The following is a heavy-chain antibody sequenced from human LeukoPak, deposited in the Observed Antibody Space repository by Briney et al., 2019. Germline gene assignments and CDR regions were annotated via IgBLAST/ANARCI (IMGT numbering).Heavy chain of an antibody. D-gene: IGHD7-27*01. Sequence: GGSLRLSWAASGFTFSSYGMHWVRQAPGKGLEWVAVIWYDGSNKYYADSVKGRFTISRDNSKNTLYLQMNSLRAEDTAVYYCAKSSWGGWFDPWGQGTLVTVSS. J-gene: IGHJ5*02. V-gene: IGHV3-30*02. CDR3: AKSSWGGWFDP. CDR1: GFTFSSYG. CDR2: IWYDGSNK.